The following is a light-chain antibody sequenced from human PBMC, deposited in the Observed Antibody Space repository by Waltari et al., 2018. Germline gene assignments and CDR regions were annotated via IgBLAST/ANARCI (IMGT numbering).Light chain of an antibody. V-gene: IGLV1-51*01. J-gene: IGLJ3*02. CDR2: TSN. CDR1: SPNIGNND. CDR3: ATWDSRLSVVV. Sequence: QSVLTQPPSVSAAPGQRVTISCSGGSPNIGNNDVSWYQQFPGTAPKLLITTSNKRPCGIPARFTGSESGTSDTLVITGLQTGDEADDYCATWDSRLSVVVFGGGTKVTVL.